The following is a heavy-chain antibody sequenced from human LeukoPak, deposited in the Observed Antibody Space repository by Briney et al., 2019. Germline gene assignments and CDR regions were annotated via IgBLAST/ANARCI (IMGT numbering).Heavy chain of an antibody. CDR1: GFTFSNAW. CDR3: TKFDYAAFEY. D-gene: IGHD4-17*01. J-gene: IGHJ4*02. CDR2: VKSKTNGGTT. Sequence: GGSPRLSCAASGFTFSNAWMSWVRQAPGKGLEWVGRVKSKTNGGTTDYAAPVKGRFTISRDDSKNTLYLQMNSLKTEDTAVYYCTKFDYAAFEYWGQGALVTVSS. V-gene: IGHV3-15*01.